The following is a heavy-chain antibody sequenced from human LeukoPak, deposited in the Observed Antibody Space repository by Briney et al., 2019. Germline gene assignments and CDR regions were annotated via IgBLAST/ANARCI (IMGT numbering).Heavy chain of an antibody. Sequence: GGSLRLSCAASGFIFSSYTMSWVRQAPGKGLEWCSSISSSSTYIYYADSVKGRFTIPRANAQDSLYLQMTSLRDDDTAVYYCARDHFDTSGSSWGQGTLVTVSS. CDR1: GFIFSSYT. CDR3: ARDHFDTSGSS. CDR2: ISSSSTYI. V-gene: IGHV3-21*01. D-gene: IGHD3-22*01. J-gene: IGHJ5*02.